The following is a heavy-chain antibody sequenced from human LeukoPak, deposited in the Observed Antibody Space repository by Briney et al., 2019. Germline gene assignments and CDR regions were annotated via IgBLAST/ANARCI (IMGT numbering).Heavy chain of an antibody. J-gene: IGHJ6*03. CDR1: GFTFSSYA. Sequence: PGGSLRLSCAASGFTFSSYAMSWVRQAPGKGLEWVSSIPRNGGSTYYADSVKGRLTISRDNSKNMLYVQMNSLRVDDTAVYYCAKAPRFGDHAAEYFYYYMDVWGKGTTVTVSS. D-gene: IGHD3-16*01. CDR2: IPRNGGST. CDR3: AKAPRFGDHAAEYFYYYMDV. V-gene: IGHV3-23*01.